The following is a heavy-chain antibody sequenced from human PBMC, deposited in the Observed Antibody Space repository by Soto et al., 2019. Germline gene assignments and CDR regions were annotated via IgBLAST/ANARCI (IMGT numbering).Heavy chain of an antibody. Sequence: EVQLVESGGGLVQPGRSLRLSCAASGFTFDDYGMHWVRQAPGKGLEWVSGISLNSNTVAYAESVKGRFTISRDNAKKSLYLQMNSLRPEDTALYYCAKTPEQGIAVGAFDMWGQGTMVTVSS. CDR1: GFTFDDYG. CDR3: AKTPEQGIAVGAFDM. D-gene: IGHD6-19*01. V-gene: IGHV3-9*01. J-gene: IGHJ3*02. CDR2: ISLNSNTV.